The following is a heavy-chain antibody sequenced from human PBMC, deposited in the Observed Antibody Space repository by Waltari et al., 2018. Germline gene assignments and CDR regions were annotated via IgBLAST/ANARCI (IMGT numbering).Heavy chain of an antibody. Sequence: SGRWMSWVRQAPGKGPEWVANINQDGSEKFYVDSVNGRFTISRDNAKSSLFLQMSGLRADDTAVYYCARGAGWLADHWGQGTVVTVSS. D-gene: IGHD6-19*01. V-gene: IGHV3-7*01. CDR3: ARGAGWLADH. CDR2: INQDGSEK. CDR1: SGRW. J-gene: IGHJ5*02.